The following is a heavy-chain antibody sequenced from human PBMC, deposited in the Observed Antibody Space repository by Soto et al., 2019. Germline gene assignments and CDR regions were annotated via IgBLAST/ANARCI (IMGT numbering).Heavy chain of an antibody. D-gene: IGHD2-15*01. CDR3: VRDGGVVVPRTLWWTFDY. CDR2: ISASNGNT. Sequence: QVQLVQSGAAVVKPGASVKVSCKASGYSFTSYAISWVRQAPGQGLEWMGWISASNGNTDYAQKLQGRGTMTTDTSTSTTYMELRSLRSDDTAVYYCVRDGGVVVPRTLWWTFDYWGPGTLVTVSS. CDR1: GYSFTSYA. J-gene: IGHJ4*02. V-gene: IGHV1-18*01.